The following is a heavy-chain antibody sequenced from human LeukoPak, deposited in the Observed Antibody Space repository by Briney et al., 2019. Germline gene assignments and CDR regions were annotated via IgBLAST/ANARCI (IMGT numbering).Heavy chain of an antibody. CDR2: IYYSGST. CDR1: GGSISSYY. CDR3: AREVITPGDSDGFDL. Sequence: SETLSLTCTVSGGSISSYYWSWIRQPPGKGLEWIGYIYYSGSTNYNPSLKSRVTISVDTSKNQFSLSLSSVTAADTAIYYCAREVITPGDSDGFDLWGQGTMVSVSS. J-gene: IGHJ3*01. D-gene: IGHD2-2*01. V-gene: IGHV4-59*08.